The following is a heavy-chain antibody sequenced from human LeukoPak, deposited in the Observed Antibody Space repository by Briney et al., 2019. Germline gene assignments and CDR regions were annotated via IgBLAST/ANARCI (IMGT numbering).Heavy chain of an antibody. J-gene: IGHJ5*02. CDR3: ARTPIKPAANPRTFDP. CDR1: GGTFSSYA. CDR2: IIPIFGTA. Sequence: GASVKVSCKASGGTFSSYAISWVRQAPGQGLEWMGGIIPIFGTANYAQKFQGRVTMTRDTSISTAYMELSRLRSDDTAVYYCARTPIKPAANPRTFDPWGQGTLVTVSS. D-gene: IGHD2-2*01. V-gene: IGHV1-69*05.